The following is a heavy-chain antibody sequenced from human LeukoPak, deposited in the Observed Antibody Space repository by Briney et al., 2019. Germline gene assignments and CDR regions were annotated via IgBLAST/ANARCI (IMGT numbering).Heavy chain of an antibody. J-gene: IGHJ4*02. D-gene: IGHD1-26*01. CDR1: GGSISSSSYY. CDR2: IYYSGST. CDR3: ARRSGSYYGPYYFDY. Sequence: SETLSLTCTVSGGSISSSSYYWGWIRQPPGKGLEWIGSIYYSGSTYYNPSLKSRVTISVDTPKNQFSLKLSSVTAADTAVYYCARRSGSYYGPYYFDYWGQGTLVTVSS. V-gene: IGHV4-39*01.